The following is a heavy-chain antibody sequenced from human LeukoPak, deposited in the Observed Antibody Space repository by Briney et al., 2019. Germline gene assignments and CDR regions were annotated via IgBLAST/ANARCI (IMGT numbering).Heavy chain of an antibody. V-gene: IGHV4-34*01. CDR3: ASGQFLVSNDY. J-gene: IGHJ4*02. D-gene: IGHD5/OR15-5a*01. CDR2: INHSGST. Sequence: GSLRLSCAASGFTFSSYWMNWVRQAPGKGLEWIGEINHSGSTNYNPSLKSRVTISVDTSKNQFSLRLSSVTAADTAVYYCASGQFLVSNDYWGQGILVTVSS. CDR1: GFTFSSYW.